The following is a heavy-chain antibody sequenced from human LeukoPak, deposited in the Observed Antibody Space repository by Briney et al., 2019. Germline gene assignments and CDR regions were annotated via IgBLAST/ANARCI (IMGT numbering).Heavy chain of an antibody. CDR1: GGSISSYY. Sequence: PSETLSLTCTVSGGSISSYYWSWIRQPPGKGLEWIGYTYSSGSTNYNPSLKSRVTISVATSKNQFSLKVSSVTAADTAVYYCARHFYGSGSYRAYGMDVWGQGTTVTVSS. CDR2: TYSSGST. D-gene: IGHD3-10*01. J-gene: IGHJ6*02. V-gene: IGHV4-59*08. CDR3: ARHFYGSGSYRAYGMDV.